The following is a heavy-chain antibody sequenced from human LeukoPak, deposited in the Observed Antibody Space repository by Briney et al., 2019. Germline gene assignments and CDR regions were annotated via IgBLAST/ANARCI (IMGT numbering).Heavy chain of an antibody. CDR2: IYYSGST. V-gene: IGHV4-39*01. J-gene: IGHJ4*02. Sequence: PSETLSLTCTVSGGSISSSSYYWGWIRQPPGKGLEWIGSIYYSGSTYYNPSLKSRVTISVDTSKNQFSLKLSSVTAVDTAVYYCARHEGWLAYFDYWGQGTLVTVSS. CDR3: ARHEGWLAYFDY. CDR1: GGSISSSSYY. D-gene: IGHD6-19*01.